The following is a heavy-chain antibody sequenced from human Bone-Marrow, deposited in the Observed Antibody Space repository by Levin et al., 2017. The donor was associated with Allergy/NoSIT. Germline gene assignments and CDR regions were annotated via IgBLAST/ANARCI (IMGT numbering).Heavy chain of an antibody. CDR1: GGSISSTNW. Sequence: GSLRLSCAVSGGSISSTNWWSWVRQPPGKGLEWIGEIYHSGSTNYNLSLKSRVTISVDKSKNQFSLKLSSVTAADTAVYYCARIEGHPPTDGMDVWGQGTTVTVSS. J-gene: IGHJ6*02. V-gene: IGHV4-4*02. CDR2: IYHSGST. CDR3: ARIEGHPPTDGMDV.